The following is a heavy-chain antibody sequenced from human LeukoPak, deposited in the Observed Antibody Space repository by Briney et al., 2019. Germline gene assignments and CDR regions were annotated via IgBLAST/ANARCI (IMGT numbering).Heavy chain of an antibody. CDR1: GSSFTSYW. Sequence: GASLQISCKGSGSSFTSYWIGWGRRLPGKGLEWMGIIYPGDSDTKYSPSFQGQVTISADKSISTAYLQWSSLKASDTAMYYCARLRGFGELLEYYFDYWGQGTLVTVSS. CDR2: IYPGDSDT. CDR3: ARLRGFGELLEYYFDY. V-gene: IGHV5-51*01. D-gene: IGHD3-10*01. J-gene: IGHJ4*02.